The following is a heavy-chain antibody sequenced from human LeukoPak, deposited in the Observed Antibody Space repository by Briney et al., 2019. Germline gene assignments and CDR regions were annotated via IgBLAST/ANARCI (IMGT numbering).Heavy chain of an antibody. CDR1: GGSISGHS. Sequence: SETLSLTCAVYGGSISGHSWTWIRQPPGKGLEWIGEMNHSGGANYNPSLESRLTMSVDSSKNQFSLELSSVSAADTAVYYCTRWGSWPYDYWGQGTLVTVSS. D-gene: IGHD6-13*01. CDR3: TRWGSWPYDY. V-gene: IGHV4-34*01. CDR2: MNHSGGA. J-gene: IGHJ4*02.